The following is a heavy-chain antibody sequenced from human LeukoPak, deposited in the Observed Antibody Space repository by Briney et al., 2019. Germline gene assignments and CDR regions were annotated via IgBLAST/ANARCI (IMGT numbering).Heavy chain of an antibody. J-gene: IGHJ5*02. Sequence: PGGSLRLSCAASGNSCIHWVRQVPGKGRGWFPHIIRVGSWKSYADSVKGRFTISKDNAKNTVYLQMNSLRAEDTAVYYCARVLPQWYQLLREGWLDPWGQGTLVTVSS. CDR1: GNSC. CDR3: ARVLPQWYQLLREGWLDP. V-gene: IGHV3-74*01. CDR2: IIRVGSWK. D-gene: IGHD2-2*01.